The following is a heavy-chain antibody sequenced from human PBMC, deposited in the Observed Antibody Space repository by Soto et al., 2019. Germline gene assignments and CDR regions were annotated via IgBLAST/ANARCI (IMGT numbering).Heavy chain of an antibody. CDR1: VFAFTSYF. V-gene: IGHV3-23*01. D-gene: IGHD1-26*01. Sequence: GESLRLFCAASVFAFTSYFSMWVRQAPGKGLEWVSAISGSGGSAYYADSVKGRFTISRDNSQNTVSLQMNSLRTQDTAVYYCAKVLIVGGFFTGPDYWGQGTLVTVYS. CDR2: ISGSGGSA. CDR3: AKVLIVGGFFTGPDY. J-gene: IGHJ4*02.